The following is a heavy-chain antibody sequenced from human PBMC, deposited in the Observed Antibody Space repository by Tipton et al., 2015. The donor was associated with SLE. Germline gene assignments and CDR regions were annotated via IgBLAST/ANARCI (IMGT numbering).Heavy chain of an antibody. J-gene: IGHJ4*02. Sequence: TLSLTCAVYGGSFSGYYWSWIRQPPGKGLEWIGNTYHSGSTYYNPSLKTRVTISVDTSKNQFSLKLSSVTAADTAVYYCAGAGEGSSYFDYWGQGTLVTVSS. CDR2: TYHSGST. D-gene: IGHD3-16*01. V-gene: IGHV4-34*01. CDR1: GGSFSGYY. CDR3: AGAGEGSSYFDY.